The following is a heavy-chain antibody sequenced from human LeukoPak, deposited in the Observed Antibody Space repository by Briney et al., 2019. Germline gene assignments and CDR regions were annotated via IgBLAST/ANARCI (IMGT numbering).Heavy chain of an antibody. J-gene: IGHJ3*02. CDR1: GFTFSSYG. CDR3: ANFLYVVPGAFDI. V-gene: IGHV3-30*02. CDR2: IRYDGSNK. Sequence: PGRSLRLSCAASGFTFSSYGMHWVRQAPGKGLEWVAFIRYDGSNKYYADSVKGRFTISRDNSKNTLYLQMNSLRAEDTAVYYCANFLYVVPGAFDIWGQGTMVTVSS. D-gene: IGHD5/OR15-5a*01.